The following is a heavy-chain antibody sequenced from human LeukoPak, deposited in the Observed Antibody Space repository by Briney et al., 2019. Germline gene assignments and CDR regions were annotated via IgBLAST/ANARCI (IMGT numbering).Heavy chain of an antibody. CDR3: ATDLVVGSGRLIDAFDI. J-gene: IGHJ3*02. CDR2: IYTSGST. Sequence: SETLSLTCTVSGGSISSYYWSWIRQPAGKGLEWIGRIYTSGSTNYNPSLKSRVTMSVDTSKNQFSLKLSSVTAADTAVYYCATDLVVGSGRLIDAFDIWGQGTMVTVSS. D-gene: IGHD6-19*01. CDR1: GGSISSYY. V-gene: IGHV4-4*07.